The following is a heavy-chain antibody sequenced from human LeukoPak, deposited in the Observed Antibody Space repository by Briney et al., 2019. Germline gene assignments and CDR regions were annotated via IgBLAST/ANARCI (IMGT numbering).Heavy chain of an antibody. Sequence: GESLRLSCAASGFTFSSYEMNWVRQAPGKGLEWVSYISTSGSDIKYADSVKGRVTISRDNAKNSLYLQMSSLRAEDTAVYYCTRDENSAVRTFRFDHWGQGTLVTVSS. CDR2: ISTSGSDI. D-gene: IGHD1-26*01. CDR3: TRDENSAVRTFRFDH. V-gene: IGHV3-48*03. CDR1: GFTFSSYE. J-gene: IGHJ4*02.